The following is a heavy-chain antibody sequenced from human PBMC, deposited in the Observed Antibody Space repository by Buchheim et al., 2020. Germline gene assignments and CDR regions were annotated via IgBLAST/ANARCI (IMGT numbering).Heavy chain of an antibody. Sequence: QVQLVESGGGVVQPGRSLRLSCAASGFTFSSYAMHWVRQAPGKGLEWVAVISYDGSNKYYADSVKVRFTISRDNSKRTLYLQMNSLRAEDTAVYYCARFKEGSYYGMDVWGQGTT. CDR3: ARFKEGSYYGMDV. V-gene: IGHV3-30*04. CDR1: GFTFSSYA. CDR2: ISYDGSNK. J-gene: IGHJ6*02.